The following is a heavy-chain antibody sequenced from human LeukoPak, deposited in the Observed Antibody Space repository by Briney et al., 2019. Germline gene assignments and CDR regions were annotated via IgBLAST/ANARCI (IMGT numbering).Heavy chain of an antibody. D-gene: IGHD2-2*01. Sequence: GASVKVSCKASGYTFTGYYMHWVRQAPGQGLEWMGWINPNSGGTNYAQKFQGRVTMTRDTSISTAYMELSRLRSDDTAVYYCASQMVGYCSSTSCYAGYNYFDYWGQGTLVTVSS. J-gene: IGHJ4*02. V-gene: IGHV1-2*02. CDR1: GYTFTGYY. CDR3: ASQMVGYCSSTSCYAGYNYFDY. CDR2: INPNSGGT.